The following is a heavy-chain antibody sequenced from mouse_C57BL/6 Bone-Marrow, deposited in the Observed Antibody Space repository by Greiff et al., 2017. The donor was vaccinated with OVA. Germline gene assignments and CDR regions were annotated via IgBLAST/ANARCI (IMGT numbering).Heavy chain of an antibody. Sequence: QVHVKQSGAELARPGASVKLSCKASGYTFTSYGISWVKQRTGQGLEWIGEIYPRSGNTYYNEKFKGKATLTADKSSSTAYMELRSLTSEDSAVYFCARWGVVAYYFDYWGQGTTLTVSS. J-gene: IGHJ2*01. CDR1: GYTFTSYG. V-gene: IGHV1-81*01. CDR3: ARWGVVAYYFDY. CDR2: IYPRSGNT. D-gene: IGHD1-1*01.